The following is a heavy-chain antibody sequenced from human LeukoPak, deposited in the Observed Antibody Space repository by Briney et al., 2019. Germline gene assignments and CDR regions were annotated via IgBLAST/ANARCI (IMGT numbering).Heavy chain of an antibody. Sequence: PGGSLRLSCAASGFTFSSYAMSWARQARGKGLEWVSAISGSGGSTYYAASVKGRFTISRDNSKNTLYLQMNSLRAEDTAVYYCAKARYYYGSGSYPYYFDYWGQGTLVTVSS. CDR3: AKARYYYGSGSYPYYFDY. D-gene: IGHD3-10*01. V-gene: IGHV3-23*01. CDR1: GFTFSSYA. J-gene: IGHJ4*02. CDR2: ISGSGGST.